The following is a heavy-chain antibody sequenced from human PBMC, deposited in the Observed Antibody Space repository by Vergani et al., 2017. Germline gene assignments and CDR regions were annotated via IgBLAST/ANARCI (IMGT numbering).Heavy chain of an antibody. Sequence: EVQLVESGGGLVKPGGSLRLSCAASGFTFSNAWMSWVRQTPGKGLEWVGRIKSKTDGGTTDYAAPVKGRFTISRDDSKNTLYLQMNSLKTEDTAVYYCTTMPRVAPFDYWGQGTLVTVSS. J-gene: IGHJ4*02. CDR2: IKSKTDGGTT. V-gene: IGHV3-15*01. CDR1: GFTFSNAW. D-gene: IGHD2-15*01. CDR3: TTMPRVAPFDY.